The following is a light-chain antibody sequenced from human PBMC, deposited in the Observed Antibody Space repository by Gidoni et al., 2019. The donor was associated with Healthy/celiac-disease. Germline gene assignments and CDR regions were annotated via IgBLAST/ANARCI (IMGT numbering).Light chain of an antibody. CDR3: QQSYSTPLT. CDR1: QSISSY. Sequence: DIQMTQSPSSLSASVGDRVTITCRASQSISSYLNWYQQKPGKAPKLLIYAAASLQSGVPSRFSGSGSGTDFTLTISSLQPEDCATYYCQQSYSTPLTFGGGTKVEIK. J-gene: IGKJ4*01. V-gene: IGKV1-39*01. CDR2: AAA.